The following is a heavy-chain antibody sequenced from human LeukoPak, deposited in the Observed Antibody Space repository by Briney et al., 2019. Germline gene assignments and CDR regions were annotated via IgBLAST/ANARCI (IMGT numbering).Heavy chain of an antibody. V-gene: IGHV6-1*01. CDR2: TYYRSKWYN. CDR3: ARNRDGSGNSFYY. Sequence: SQTLSLTCAISGDSVSSNTATWHWIRQSPSRGLEWLGRTYYRSKWYNDYAVSVKSRITINPDTSKNQFSLQLNSVTPGDTAVYYCARNRDGSGNSFYYWGQGTLVTVSS. J-gene: IGHJ4*02. CDR1: GDSVSSNTAT. D-gene: IGHD3-10*01.